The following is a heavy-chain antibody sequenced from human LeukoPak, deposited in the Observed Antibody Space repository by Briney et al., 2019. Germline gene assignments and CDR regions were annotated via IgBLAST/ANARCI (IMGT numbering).Heavy chain of an antibody. V-gene: IGHV1-18*01. J-gene: IGHJ4*02. Sequence: ASVKVSCKASGYTFTSYGISWVRQAPGQGLEWMGCISAYNGNTNYAQKLQGRVTMTTDTSTSTAYMELRSLRSDDTAVYYCARDAPGGIWSPIDYWGQGTLVTVSS. CDR2: ISAYNGNT. D-gene: IGHD2-15*01. CDR3: ARDAPGGIWSPIDY. CDR1: GYTFTSYG.